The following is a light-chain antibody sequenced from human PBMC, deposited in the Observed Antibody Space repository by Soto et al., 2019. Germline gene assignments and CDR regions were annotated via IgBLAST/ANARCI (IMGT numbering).Light chain of an antibody. CDR2: GAS. J-gene: IGKJ1*01. CDR1: QSVSSNY. CDR3: LRYSSSQWT. Sequence: IVLKQAPGTLSLSERERATLSCRASQSVSSNYLAWYQQKPGQAPRLLIFGASSRATGIPDRFSGSGSGTDFTLTITRLEPEDFAVYFCLRYSSSQWTFGQGTNVDI. V-gene: IGKV3-20*01.